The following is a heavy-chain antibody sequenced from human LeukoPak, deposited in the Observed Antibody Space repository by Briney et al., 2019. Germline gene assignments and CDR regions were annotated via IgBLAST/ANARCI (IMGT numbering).Heavy chain of an antibody. CDR2: INPYSGGT. D-gene: IGHD2-2*01. Sequence: ASVKVSCKASGYSFTGYYMHWARQAPGQGLEWMGWINPYSGGTNYAQKFQGRVTMTRDTSISTAYMELSRLRSDDTAVYYCVRDRTKYCSSTSCPLDYWGQGTLVTVSS. CDR1: GYSFTGYY. J-gene: IGHJ4*02. CDR3: VRDRTKYCSSTSCPLDY. V-gene: IGHV1-2*02.